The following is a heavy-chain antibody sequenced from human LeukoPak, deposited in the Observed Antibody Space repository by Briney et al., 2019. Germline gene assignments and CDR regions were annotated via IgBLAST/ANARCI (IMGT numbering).Heavy chain of an antibody. CDR1: GYTFTSYD. D-gene: IGHD3-22*01. J-gene: IGHJ4*02. Sequence: ASVKVSCKASGYTFTSYDINWVRQATGQGLEWMGWMNPNSGNTGYAQKFQDRVNMTRNTSISTAYMELSSLRSEDTAVYYCARGLGDYYDTSDYYYAVPAHWGQGTLVTVSS. V-gene: IGHV1-8*01. CDR3: ARGLGDYYDTSDYYYAVPAH. CDR2: MNPNSGNT.